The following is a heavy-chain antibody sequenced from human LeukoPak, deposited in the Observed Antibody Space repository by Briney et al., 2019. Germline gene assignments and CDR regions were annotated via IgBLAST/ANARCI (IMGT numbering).Heavy chain of an antibody. CDR1: GGSFSGYY. V-gene: IGHV4-30-4*08. J-gene: IGHJ4*02. Sequence: SKTLSLTCAVYGGSFSGYYWSWIRQPPGKGLEWIGYISSSGTTYYNPSLRSRITISVDSSKSQFSLNLSSVTASDTAVYYCAGVGNGGYGGFDYWGQGTLVTVSS. CDR3: AGVGNGGYGGFDY. CDR2: ISSSGTT. D-gene: IGHD5-12*01.